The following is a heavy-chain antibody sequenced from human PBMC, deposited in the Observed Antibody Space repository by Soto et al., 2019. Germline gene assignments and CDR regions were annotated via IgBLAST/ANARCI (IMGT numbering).Heavy chain of an antibody. J-gene: IGHJ3*02. CDR1: GYSFTSYP. D-gene: IGHD3-3*01. V-gene: IGHV1-3*01. CDR3: ARDPLGFRYYDFWSGYSYDAFDI. Sequence: ASVKGSCKDSGYSFTSYPMHWVFQAPVQMLWWTGWFNAGNGNTKYSQKFQGRVTITRDTSASTAYMELSSLRSEDTAVYYCARDPLGFRYYDFWSGYSYDAFDIWGQGTMVTVSS. CDR2: FNAGNGNT.